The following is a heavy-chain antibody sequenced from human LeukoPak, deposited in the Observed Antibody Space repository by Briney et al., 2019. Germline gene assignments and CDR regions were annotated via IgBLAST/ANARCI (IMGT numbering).Heavy chain of an antibody. CDR2: ISYDGSDR. CDR1: GFTFSSYG. V-gene: IGHV3-30*18. D-gene: IGHD1-26*01. CDR3: AKGVSRGVDPPGLEY. J-gene: IGHJ4*02. Sequence: GGSLRLSCVASGFTFSSYGMHWVRQAPGKGPEWVAVISYDGSDRYYANFVKGRFTISRDNSKNTLFLQTNSMRPEDTAVYYCAKGVSRGVDPPGLEYWGQGTLVTVSS.